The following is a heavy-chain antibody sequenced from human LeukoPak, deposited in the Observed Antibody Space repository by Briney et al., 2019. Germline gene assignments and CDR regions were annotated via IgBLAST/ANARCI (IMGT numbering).Heavy chain of an antibody. CDR2: INSDGSST. V-gene: IGHV3-74*01. CDR3: ARGTGYSVFDI. D-gene: IGHD1-26*01. J-gene: IGHJ3*02. CDR1: GFTFSTYW. Sequence: PGGSLRLSRAASGFTFSTYWMHWVRQAPGKGLVGVSRINSDGSSTTYADSVKGRFSISRDNAKNTLYLQMNNLRAEDTAVYYCARGTGYSVFDIWGQGTMVTVSS.